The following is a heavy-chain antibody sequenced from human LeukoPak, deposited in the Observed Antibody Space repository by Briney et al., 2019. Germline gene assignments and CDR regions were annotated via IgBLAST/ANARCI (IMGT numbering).Heavy chain of an antibody. D-gene: IGHD5-24*01. CDR2: IYHSGRT. CDR3: AGANNFRFDY. J-gene: IGHJ4*02. CDR1: GGTFSGYY. V-gene: IGHV4-34*01. Sequence: PSETLSLTCAVSGGTFSGYYWSWIRQSPGKGLEWIGEIYHSGRTNYNPTLQSRATLSVDTSKRQFSLRLTSLTAADAGIYYCAGANNFRFDYWGQETLVTVSS.